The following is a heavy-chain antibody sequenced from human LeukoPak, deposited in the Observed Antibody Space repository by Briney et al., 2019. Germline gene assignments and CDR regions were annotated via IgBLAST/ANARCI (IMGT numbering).Heavy chain of an antibody. V-gene: IGHV3-23*01. D-gene: IGHD6-6*01. CDR3: AKGSSSSRPYYFEY. J-gene: IGHJ4*02. CDR2: IIDSGGST. Sequence: GGSLRLSRAASGFTFSSYWMSWARQAPGKGLEWDSAIIDSGGSTYYADSVKGRFTISRDNSKNTLYLHMDSLRAEGTAAYYCAKGSSSSRPYYFEYWGRGTLVTVSS. CDR1: GFTFSSYW.